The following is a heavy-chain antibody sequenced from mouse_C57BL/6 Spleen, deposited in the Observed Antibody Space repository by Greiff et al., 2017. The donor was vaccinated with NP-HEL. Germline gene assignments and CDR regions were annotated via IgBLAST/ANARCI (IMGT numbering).Heavy chain of an antibody. J-gene: IGHJ1*03. Sequence: EVKVVESGGGLVKPGGSLKLSCAASGFTFSSYAMSWVRQTPEKRLEWVATISDGGSYTYYPDNVKGRFTISRDNAKNNLYLQMSHLKSEDTAMYYCATITTVVAGDWYFDVWGTGTTVTVSS. D-gene: IGHD1-1*01. CDR3: ATITTVVAGDWYFDV. CDR2: ISDGGSYT. V-gene: IGHV5-4*03. CDR1: GFTFSSYA.